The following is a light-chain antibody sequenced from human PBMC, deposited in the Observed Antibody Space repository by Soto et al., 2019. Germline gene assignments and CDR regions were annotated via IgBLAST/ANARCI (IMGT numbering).Light chain of an antibody. J-gene: IGKJ2*01. V-gene: IGKV3-20*01. Sequence: EIGLTQSPGTRSLSPGERATLSCRASQSVNSNNLAWYQRTPVQAPRILIYGASNRATGIPDRFSGSGSGTDVTLTISRLEPEDVAVYYCQQYDNSPMYTFGQGTNVEIK. CDR1: QSVNSNN. CDR2: GAS. CDR3: QQYDNSPMYT.